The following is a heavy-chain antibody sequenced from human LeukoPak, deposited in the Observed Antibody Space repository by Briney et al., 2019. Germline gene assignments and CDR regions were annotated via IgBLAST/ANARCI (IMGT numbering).Heavy chain of an antibody. CDR3: ARDGTVPGGSFDP. J-gene: IGHJ5*02. CDR2: IWYDGSHK. Sequence: SLTLTCAASGGTFSSFSMHWGRHAPRKGLELVGFIWYDGSHKYYAHSVKGRFPISRDNSKSTLYLQMNSLRVEDTAVYYCARDGTVPGGSFDPWGQGPLVRVSS. D-gene: IGHD1/OR15-1a*01. V-gene: IGHV3-33*01. CDR1: GGTFSSFS.